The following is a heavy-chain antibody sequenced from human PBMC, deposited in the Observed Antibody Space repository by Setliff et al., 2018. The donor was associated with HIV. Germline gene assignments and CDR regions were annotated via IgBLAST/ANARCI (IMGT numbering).Heavy chain of an antibody. Sequence: PGESLKISCKGSGYSFTSYWIGWVRQMPGKGLEWMGIIYPGDSDTRYSPSFQGQVTISADKSTSTAYMQLTNLKSDDTAVYYCASSPLDVVVTSSRRGCFESWGQGTLVTVSS. CDR2: IYPGDSDT. D-gene: IGHD2-21*02. V-gene: IGHV5-51*01. J-gene: IGHJ4*02. CDR1: GYSFTSYW. CDR3: ASSPLDVVVTSSRRGCFES.